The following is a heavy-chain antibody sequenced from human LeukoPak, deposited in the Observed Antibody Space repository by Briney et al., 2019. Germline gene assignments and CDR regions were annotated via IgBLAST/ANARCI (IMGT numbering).Heavy chain of an antibody. J-gene: IGHJ4*02. CDR1: GFTFSSYA. CDR3: AKCSISWQYFDY. Sequence: GGSLRLSCAASGFTFSSYAMSWVRQAPGKGLEWVSAISGGGGSTYYADSVKGRFTISRDNSKNTLYLQMNSLRVEDTAVYYRAKCSISWQYFDYWGQGTLVTVSS. CDR2: ISGGGGST. V-gene: IGHV3-23*01. D-gene: IGHD6-13*01.